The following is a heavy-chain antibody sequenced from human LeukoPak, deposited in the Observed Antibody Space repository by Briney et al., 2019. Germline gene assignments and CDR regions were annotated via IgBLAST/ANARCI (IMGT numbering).Heavy chain of an antibody. CDR2: IKQDRSEE. CDR3: ARSQWLIYDVFDI. CDR1: GFTFMTSW. D-gene: IGHD3-22*01. Sequence: GGSLRLSCAASGFTFMTSWMGWVRQAPGKGLEWVANIKQDRSEEYYVDSVKGRFTIYRDNAKNSLYLQMNSLRAEATAVYYCARSQWLIYDVFDIWGPGTMVTVSS. J-gene: IGHJ3*02. V-gene: IGHV3-7*02.